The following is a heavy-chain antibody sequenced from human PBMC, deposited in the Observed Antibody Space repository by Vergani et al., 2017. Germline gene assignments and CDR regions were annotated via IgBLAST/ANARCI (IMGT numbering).Heavy chain of an antibody. Sequence: QVQLQQWGAGLLKPSETLSLTCAVYGGSFSGYYWSWIRQPPGKGLEWIGEINHSGSTNYNPSLKSRVTISVDTSKNQFSLKLSSVTAADTAVYYCARSLPSSYDSSGYYYFDYWGQGTLVTVSS. D-gene: IGHD3-22*01. CDR2: INHSGST. CDR3: ARSLPSSYDSSGYYYFDY. J-gene: IGHJ4*02. CDR1: GGSFSGYY. V-gene: IGHV4-34*01.